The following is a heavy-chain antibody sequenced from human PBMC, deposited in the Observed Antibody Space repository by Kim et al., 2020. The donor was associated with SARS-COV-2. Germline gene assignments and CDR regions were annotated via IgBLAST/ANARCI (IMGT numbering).Heavy chain of an antibody. J-gene: IGHJ3*02. CDR3: ARAKRGPSTVVTPMAFDI. CDR2: IYYSGST. CDR1: GGSISSYY. D-gene: IGHD4-17*01. V-gene: IGHV4-59*13. Sequence: SETLSLTCTVSGGSISSYYWSWIRQPPGKGLEWIGYIYYSGSTNYNPSLKSRVTISVDTSKNQFSLKLSSVTAADTAVYYCARAKRGPSTVVTPMAFDIWGQGTMVTVSS.